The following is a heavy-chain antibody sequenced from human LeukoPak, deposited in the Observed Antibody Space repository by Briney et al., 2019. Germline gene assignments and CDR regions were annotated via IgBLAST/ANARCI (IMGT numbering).Heavy chain of an antibody. J-gene: IGHJ4*02. V-gene: IGHV4-59*01. CDR3: AREEGSSGYGY. D-gene: IGHD6-19*01. CDR2: IRDSGIT. Sequence: SETLSLTCTVSGGSIGNYYWSWIRQSPGKGLEWIGYIRDSGITNYDPSLKSRVTISMDVSKSQFSLKVRSVTAADTAVYYCAREEGSSGYGYWGRGTLVTVSS. CDR1: GGSIGNYY.